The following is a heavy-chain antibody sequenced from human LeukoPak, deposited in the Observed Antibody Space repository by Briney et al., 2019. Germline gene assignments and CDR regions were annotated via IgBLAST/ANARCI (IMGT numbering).Heavy chain of an antibody. V-gene: IGHV4-34*01. J-gene: IGHJ5*02. CDR1: GGSFSGYY. Sequence: SETLSLTCAVYGGSFSGYYWSWIRQPPGKGLEWIGEINHSGSTNYNPSLKSRVTVSVDTSKNQFSLKLSSVTAADTAVYYCAREIENSSLNWFDPWGQGTLVTVSS. CDR2: INHSGST. CDR3: AREIENSSLNWFDP. D-gene: IGHD6-6*01.